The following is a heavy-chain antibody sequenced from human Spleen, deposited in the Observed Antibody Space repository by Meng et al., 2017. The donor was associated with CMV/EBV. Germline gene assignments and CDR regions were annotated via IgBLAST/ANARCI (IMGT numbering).Heavy chain of an antibody. Sequence: SVKVSCKASGYTFSSYYVNWVRQAPGQGLEWVGGTIPILGIPKYAQKFQGRVTITADTSTSTAYMELSSLRSEDTAVYYCAREAAASTSWFDPWGPGTLVTVSS. CDR3: AREAAASTSWFDP. CDR2: TIPILGIP. D-gene: IGHD6-13*01. CDR1: GYTFSSYY. V-gene: IGHV1-69*10. J-gene: IGHJ5*02.